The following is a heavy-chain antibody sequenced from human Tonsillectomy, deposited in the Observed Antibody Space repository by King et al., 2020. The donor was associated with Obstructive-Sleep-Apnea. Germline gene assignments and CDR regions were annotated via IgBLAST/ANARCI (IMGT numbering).Heavy chain of an antibody. V-gene: IGHV4-34*01. Sequence: VQLQQWGAGLLKPSETLSLSCAVYGGSFSDYYWSWIRQPPGKGLEWIGEINHSGSTNYNASLKSLVTISVDRSKNQFSLKLTSVTAADTAVYYCARSSGAADVNWFDPWGQGALVTVSS. D-gene: IGHD6-13*01. J-gene: IGHJ5*02. CDR1: GGSFSDYY. CDR3: ARSSGAADVNWFDP. CDR2: INHSGST.